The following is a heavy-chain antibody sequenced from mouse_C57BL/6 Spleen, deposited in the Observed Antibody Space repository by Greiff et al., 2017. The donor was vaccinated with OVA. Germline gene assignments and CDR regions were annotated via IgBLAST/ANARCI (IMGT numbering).Heavy chain of an antibody. Sequence: VQLQQSGAELVKPGASVKLSCTASGFNIKDYYMHWVKQRTEQGLEWIGRIDPEDGETKYAPKFRGKATITADTSSNTAYLQLSSLTSEDTAVYYCAMDDYEGYFDVWGTGTTVTVSS. V-gene: IGHV14-2*01. CDR1: GFNIKDYY. J-gene: IGHJ1*03. CDR3: AMDDYEGYFDV. CDR2: IDPEDGET. D-gene: IGHD2-4*01.